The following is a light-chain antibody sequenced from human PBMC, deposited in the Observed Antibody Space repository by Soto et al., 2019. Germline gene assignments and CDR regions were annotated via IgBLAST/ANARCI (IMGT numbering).Light chain of an antibody. CDR2: FST. CDR3: QTADGGLRRRV. CDR1: SSNIGAGYD. J-gene: IGLJ3*02. V-gene: IGLV1-40*01. Sequence: QSVLTQPPSVSGAPGQRVTISCSGGSSNIGAGYDVHWYHHVPGTAPKLVVYFSTHRPSGVPDRFSGSKSGASASLAIDGLQPEDEGDYYCQTADGGLRRRVFGGGTQLTVL.